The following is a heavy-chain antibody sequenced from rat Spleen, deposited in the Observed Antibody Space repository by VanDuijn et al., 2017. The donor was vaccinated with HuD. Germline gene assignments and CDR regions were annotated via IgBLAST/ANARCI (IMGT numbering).Heavy chain of an antibody. CDR2: ISPRGGCT. Sequence: EVQLVESGGGLVQPGRSLKLSCVASGFTFSNYATHWIRQAPTKGLERVADISPRGGCTYYRDSVMGRFTLSRHTAESSLNLEMDSLRSEDTATYYCVKYSGKYYGYNFLDYWGQGLMVAVSS. J-gene: IGHJ2*01. CDR1: GFTFSNYA. D-gene: IGHD1-9*01. CDR3: VKYSGKYYGYNFLDY. V-gene: IGHV5-19*01.